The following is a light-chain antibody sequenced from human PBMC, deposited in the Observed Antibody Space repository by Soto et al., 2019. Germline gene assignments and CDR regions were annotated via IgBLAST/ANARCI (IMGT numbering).Light chain of an antibody. CDR1: SSNVGAYNY. CDR3: SSLADGHVI. J-gene: IGLJ2*01. V-gene: IGLV2-8*01. CDR2: EVT. Sequence: QSALTQPPSASGSPGQSVTISCTATSSNVGAYNYVSWYQHHPGKVPKLIIDEVTQRPSGVPDRFSGSKSGNTASLTVSGLQADDEADYYCSSLADGHVIFGGGTKLTVL.